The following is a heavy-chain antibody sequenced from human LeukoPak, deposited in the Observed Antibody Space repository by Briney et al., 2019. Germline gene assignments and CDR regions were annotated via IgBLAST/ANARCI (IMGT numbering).Heavy chain of an antibody. D-gene: IGHD3-10*01. V-gene: IGHV3-21*01. CDR2: ISSSSSYI. CDR1: GFTFSSYS. J-gene: IGHJ3*02. CDR3: ARESGTGAFDI. Sequence: GGSLRLSCAASGFTFSSYSMNWVRQAPGKGLEWVSSISSSSSYIYYADSVKGRFTIPRDNAKNSLYLQMNSLRAKDTAVYYCARESGTGAFDIWGQGTMVTVSS.